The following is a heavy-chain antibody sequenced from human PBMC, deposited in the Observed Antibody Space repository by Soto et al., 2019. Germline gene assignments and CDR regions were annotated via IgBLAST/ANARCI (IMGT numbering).Heavy chain of an antibody. D-gene: IGHD3-22*01. J-gene: IGHJ4*02. CDR1: GFTFSSYS. Sequence: GGSLRLSCEGSGFTFSSYSMNWVRQTPGKGLEWVSYISSSSATIYYADSVKGRFTISRDNAKKSLYLQMNSLRDEDTAVYFCVRDSPYSSALYEGFDSWGQGTLVTVSS. V-gene: IGHV3-48*02. CDR3: VRDSPYSSALYEGFDS. CDR2: ISSSSATI.